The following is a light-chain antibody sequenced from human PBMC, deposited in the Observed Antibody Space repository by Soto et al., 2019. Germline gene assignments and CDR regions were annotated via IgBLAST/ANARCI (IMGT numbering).Light chain of an antibody. CDR1: SRHSTYA. V-gene: IGLV4-69*01. Sequence: QSVLTQSPSASASLGASVKLTCTLSSRHSTYAIAWHQQQPEKGPRYLMKLNSDGSHSKGDGIPDRFSGSSSGDERYLTISGLQSEDKADYYCQTWGTGGVFGGGTKVSVL. CDR3: QTWGTGGV. CDR2: LNSDGSH. J-gene: IGLJ3*02.